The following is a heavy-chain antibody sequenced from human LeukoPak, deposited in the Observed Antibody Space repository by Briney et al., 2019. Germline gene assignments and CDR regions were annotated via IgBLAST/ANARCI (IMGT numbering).Heavy chain of an antibody. V-gene: IGHV3-48*04. CDR2: ISSSGSTI. Sequence: GGSLRLSCAASGFTFRSYSMHWVRQAPGKGLEWVSYISSSGSTIYYADSVKGRFTISRDNAKNSLYLQMNSLRAEDTAVYYCARESGSYSRYFDYWGQGTLVTVSS. CDR3: ARESGSYSRYFDY. D-gene: IGHD1-26*01. J-gene: IGHJ4*02. CDR1: GFTFRSYS.